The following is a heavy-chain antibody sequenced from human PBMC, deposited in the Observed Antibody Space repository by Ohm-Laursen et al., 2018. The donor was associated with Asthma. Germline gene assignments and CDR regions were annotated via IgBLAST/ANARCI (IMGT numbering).Heavy chain of an antibody. CDR2: IYHTGSS. Sequence: TLSLTCTVSGDSFTSCIYYWGWIRQHPGKGLEWIGYIYHTGSSYYNPSLKSRASISVDTSKNQFSLNLRSVTAADTAVYYCAREATIITRYFDAWGQGRLATVSS. CDR1: GDSFTSCIYY. CDR3: AREATIITRYFDA. J-gene: IGHJ4*02. V-gene: IGHV4-31*03. D-gene: IGHD5-12*01.